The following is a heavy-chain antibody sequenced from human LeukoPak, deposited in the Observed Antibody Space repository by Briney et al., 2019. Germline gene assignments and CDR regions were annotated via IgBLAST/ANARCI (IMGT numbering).Heavy chain of an antibody. J-gene: IGHJ4*02. D-gene: IGHD6-19*01. V-gene: IGHV3-23*01. CDR1: GFTFSSYA. CDR3: ARTIAVGSYYFDY. CDR2: ISGSGGST. Sequence: GGSLRLSCAASGFTFSSYAMSWVRQAPGKGLGWVSGISGSGGSTFYADSVKGRFTISRDNSKNKLYLQMNSLRAEDTALYYCARTIAVGSYYFDYWGQGALVTVSS.